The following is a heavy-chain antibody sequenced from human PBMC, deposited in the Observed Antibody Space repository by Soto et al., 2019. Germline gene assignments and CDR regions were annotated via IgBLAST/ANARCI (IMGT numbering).Heavy chain of an antibody. CDR3: ARDRSNSPDYFDY. D-gene: IGHD6-6*01. J-gene: IGHJ4*02. CDR1: GGSISSDDYY. CDR2: VYYNGRT. V-gene: IGHV4-30-4*01. Sequence: SETLSLTCTVSGGSISSDDYYWSWIRQPPGKGLEWIGYVYYNGRTDYNPSLKSRVIISIDTSKNQFSLNLNSVSAADTAVYYCARDRSNSPDYFDYWGQGTLVTVSS.